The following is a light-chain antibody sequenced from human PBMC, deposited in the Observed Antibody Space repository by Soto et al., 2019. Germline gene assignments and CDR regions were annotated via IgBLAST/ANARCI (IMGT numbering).Light chain of an antibody. CDR3: QQYDTWTLT. CDR1: QSVSSY. Sequence: EIVLTQSPATLSLSPGERATLSCRASQSVSSYLAWYQQKPGLAPRVXIYDASTRETVIPARFSGSGSGTEFTLTISSLQSEDFAVYYCQQYDTWTLTFGGGTKVDIK. J-gene: IGKJ4*01. V-gene: IGKV3-15*01. CDR2: DAS.